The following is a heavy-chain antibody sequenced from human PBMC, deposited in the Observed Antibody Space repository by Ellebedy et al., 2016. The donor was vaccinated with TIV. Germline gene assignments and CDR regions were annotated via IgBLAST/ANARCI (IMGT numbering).Heavy chain of an antibody. CDR2: IYPGDSDT. Sequence: GESLKISCKGSGYSFTSYWIGWVRQMPGKGLEWMGIIYPGDSDTRYSPSFQGQVTISADKSISTAYLQWSSLKASDTAMYYCATSPVIAAAVPDYWGQGTLVTVSS. D-gene: IGHD6-13*01. CDR1: GYSFTSYW. V-gene: IGHV5-51*01. CDR3: ATSPVIAAAVPDY. J-gene: IGHJ4*02.